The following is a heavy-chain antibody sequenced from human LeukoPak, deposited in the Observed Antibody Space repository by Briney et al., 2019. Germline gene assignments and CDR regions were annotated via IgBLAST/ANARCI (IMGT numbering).Heavy chain of an antibody. CDR2: INSDGSST. Sequence: GGSLRLSCAASGFTFSSYWMHWVRQAPGKGLVWVSRINSDGSSTSYADSVKGRFTISRDNAKNTLYLQMNSLRAEDTAVYYCARHIATIAAAAVDYWGQGTLVTVSS. CDR1: GFTFSSYW. CDR3: ARHIATIAAAAVDY. J-gene: IGHJ4*02. V-gene: IGHV3-74*01. D-gene: IGHD6-13*01.